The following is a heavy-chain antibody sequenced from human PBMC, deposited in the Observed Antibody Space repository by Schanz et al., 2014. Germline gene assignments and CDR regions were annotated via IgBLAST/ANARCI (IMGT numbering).Heavy chain of an antibody. V-gene: IGHV4-34*01. J-gene: IGHJ4*02. Sequence: QVQLQQWGAGLLKPSETLSLTCAVYGGSFSGYYWSWIRRPPGKGLEWIGEINHSGSTIYNPSRKSRVTISASTPKNQFSLNLISSTAADTDVYDCARVTGVWGNNYWGQGTLVTVSS. CDR2: INHSGST. CDR3: ARVTGVWGNNY. D-gene: IGHD3-16*01. CDR1: GGSFSGYY.